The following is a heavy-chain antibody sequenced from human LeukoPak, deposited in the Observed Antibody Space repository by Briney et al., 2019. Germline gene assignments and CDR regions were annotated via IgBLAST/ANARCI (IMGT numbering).Heavy chain of an antibody. J-gene: IGHJ6*02. D-gene: IGHD3-10*01. Sequence: QSGGSLRLSCAASGFSFSSYSMNWVRQAPGKGLEWVSYISSRSSTIYYVDSVKGRFTISRDNAKNSLYLQMSSLRDEDTAVYYCARGIPVMVASANYYGMDVWGQGTTVSVPS. CDR3: ARGIPVMVASANYYGMDV. CDR2: ISSRSSTI. CDR1: GFSFSSYS. V-gene: IGHV3-48*02.